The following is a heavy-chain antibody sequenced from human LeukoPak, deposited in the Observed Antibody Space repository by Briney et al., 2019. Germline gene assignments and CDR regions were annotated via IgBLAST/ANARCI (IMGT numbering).Heavy chain of an antibody. Sequence: GGSLRLFCAATGFTFSGYWMHWVRQAPGKGLVWVSRINSDGSSTSYADSVKGRFTISRDNAKNTLYLQMNSLRAEDTAVYYCARENSYYDFWSGRTYYMDVWGKGTTVTVSS. CDR1: GFTFSGYW. D-gene: IGHD3-3*01. J-gene: IGHJ6*03. V-gene: IGHV3-74*01. CDR2: INSDGSST. CDR3: ARENSYYDFWSGRTYYMDV.